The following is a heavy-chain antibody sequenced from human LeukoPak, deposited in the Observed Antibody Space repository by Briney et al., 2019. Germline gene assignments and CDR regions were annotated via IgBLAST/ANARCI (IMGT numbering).Heavy chain of an antibody. CDR3: ALGRATLSSPFDY. CDR1: GGSFSGYY. V-gene: IGHV4-34*01. CDR2: INHSGST. J-gene: IGHJ4*02. D-gene: IGHD2/OR15-2a*01. Sequence: PSETLSLTCAVYGGSFSGYYWSWIRQPPGKGLEWIGEINHSGSTNYNPPLKSRVTISVDTSKNQFSLKLSSVTAADTAVYYCALGRATLSSPFDYWGQGTLVTVSS.